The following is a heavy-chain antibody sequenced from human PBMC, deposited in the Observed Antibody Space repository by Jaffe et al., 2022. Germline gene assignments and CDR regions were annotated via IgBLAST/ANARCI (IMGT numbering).Heavy chain of an antibody. V-gene: IGHV4-38-2*01. CDR3: ARALYSSSYPEHPGAPDY. CDR1: GYSISSGYY. Sequence: QVQLQESGPGLVKPSETLSLTCAVSGYSISSGYYWGWIRQPPGKGLEWIGSIYHSGSTYYNPSLKSRVTISVDTSKNQFSLKLSSVTAADTAVYYCARALYSSSYPEHPGAPDYWGQGTLVTVSS. CDR2: IYHSGST. J-gene: IGHJ4*02. D-gene: IGHD6-13*01.